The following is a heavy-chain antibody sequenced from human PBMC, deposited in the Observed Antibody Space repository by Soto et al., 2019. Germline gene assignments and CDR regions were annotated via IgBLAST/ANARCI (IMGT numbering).Heavy chain of an antibody. Sequence: PSETLSLTCTVSGGSISSSSYYWGWIRQPPGKGLEWIGSIYYSGSTYYNPSLKSRVTISVDTSKDQFSLKLSSVTAADTAVYYCARQGGVGATLFSTPPLRWSESSGHATLVTVSS. D-gene: IGHD1-26*01. CDR1: GGSISSSSYY. CDR3: ARQGGVGATLFSTPPLRWSES. J-gene: IGHJ5*01. V-gene: IGHV4-39*01. CDR2: IYYSGST.